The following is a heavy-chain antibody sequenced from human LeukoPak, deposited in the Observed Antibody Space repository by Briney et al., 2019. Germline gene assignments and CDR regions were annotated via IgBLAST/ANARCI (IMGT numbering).Heavy chain of an antibody. CDR2: IYYSGST. CDR1: GGSISSYY. D-gene: IGHD3-22*01. Sequence: SETLSLTCTVSGGSISSYYWSWIRQPPGKGLEWIGYIYYSGSTNYNPSLKSRVTISVDTSKNQFSLKLSSVTAADTAVYYCARDYYDSKGFYNWFDPWGQGTLVTVSS. CDR3: ARDYYDSKGFYNWFDP. V-gene: IGHV4-59*01. J-gene: IGHJ5*02.